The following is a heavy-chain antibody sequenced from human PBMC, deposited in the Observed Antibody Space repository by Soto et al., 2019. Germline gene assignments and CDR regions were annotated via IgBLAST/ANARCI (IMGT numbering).Heavy chain of an antibody. D-gene: IGHD5-12*01. Sequence: PVGSLRLSCAASGFTFSNAWMSWVRQAPGKGLEWVGRIKSKTDGGTTDYSAPVKGRLTISRDDSKDTLYLQVNSLKTEDTAVYYCTTEYSGGYDHWGLGTLVTVSS. J-gene: IGHJ5*02. CDR3: TTEYSGGYDH. CDR1: GFTFSNAW. V-gene: IGHV3-15*01. CDR2: IKSKTDGGTT.